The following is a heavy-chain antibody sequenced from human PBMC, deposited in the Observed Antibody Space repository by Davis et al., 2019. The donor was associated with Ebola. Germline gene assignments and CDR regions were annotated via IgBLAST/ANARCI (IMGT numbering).Heavy chain of an antibody. CDR1: GFTFSSYT. D-gene: IGHD1-26*01. CDR3: ARDQGEVGATDY. V-gene: IGHV3-30-3*01. CDR2: ISYDGSNK. Sequence: GESLKISCAASGFTFSSYTMHWVRQAPGKGLEWVAVISYDGSNKYYADSVKGRFTISRDNSKNTLYLQMNSLRAEDTAVYYCARDQGEVGATDYWGQGTLVTVSS. J-gene: IGHJ4*01.